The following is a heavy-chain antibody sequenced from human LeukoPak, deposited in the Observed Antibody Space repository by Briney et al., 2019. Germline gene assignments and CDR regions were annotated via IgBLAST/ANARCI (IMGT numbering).Heavy chain of an antibody. CDR1: GGSISSGDYY. Sequence: SQTLSLTCTVSGGSISSGDYYWSWIRQPPGKGLEWIGYIYYSGSTYYNPSLKSRVTLSVDTSKNQFSLKLGSVTAADTAVYYCARKTYYYDSSGHFDYWGQGTLVTVSS. CDR2: IYYSGST. J-gene: IGHJ4*02. D-gene: IGHD3-22*01. V-gene: IGHV4-30-4*08. CDR3: ARKTYYYDSSGHFDY.